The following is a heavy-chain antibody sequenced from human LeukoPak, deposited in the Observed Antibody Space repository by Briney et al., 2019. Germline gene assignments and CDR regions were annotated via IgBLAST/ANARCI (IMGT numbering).Heavy chain of an antibody. CDR1: GFTFSTYS. Sequence: PGGSLRLSCAASGFTFSTYSMNWVRQAPGKGLDWVSYISSSSSTIYYADSVKGRFTISRDSAKNSLYLQMNSLRAEDTAEYYCGSSSIGTWGQGTLVTVSS. V-gene: IGHV3-48*01. J-gene: IGHJ4*02. CDR2: ISSSSSTI. D-gene: IGHD1-14*01. CDR3: GSSSIGT.